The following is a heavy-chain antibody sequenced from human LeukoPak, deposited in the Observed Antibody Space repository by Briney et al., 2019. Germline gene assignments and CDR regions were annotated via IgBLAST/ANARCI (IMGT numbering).Heavy chain of an antibody. J-gene: IGHJ4*02. D-gene: IGHD4-17*01. CDR1: GGPISSYY. CDR2: IYYSGST. Sequence: SETLSLTCTVSGGPISSYYWSWIRQPPGKGLEWIGYIYYSGSTNYNPSLKSRVTISVDTSKNQFSLKLSSVTAADTAVYYCARAKGDYDWVDYWGQGTLVTVSS. CDR3: ARAKGDYDWVDY. V-gene: IGHV4-59*01.